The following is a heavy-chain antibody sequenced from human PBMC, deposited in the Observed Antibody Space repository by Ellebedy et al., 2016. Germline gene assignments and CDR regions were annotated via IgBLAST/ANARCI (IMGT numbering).Heavy chain of an antibody. Sequence: SETLSLXXTVSGASISNNDYFWTWIRQTPGKDLEWIGYIYYRGRTEYNPSLGSRIVISVDTSKNQFSLKLSSVTAADTAVYYCARLMVAAPSYYYYYGMDVWGQGATVTVSS. V-gene: IGHV4-30-4*01. CDR3: ARLMVAAPSYYYYYGMDV. CDR2: IYYRGRT. J-gene: IGHJ6*02. D-gene: IGHD2-15*01. CDR1: GASISNNDYF.